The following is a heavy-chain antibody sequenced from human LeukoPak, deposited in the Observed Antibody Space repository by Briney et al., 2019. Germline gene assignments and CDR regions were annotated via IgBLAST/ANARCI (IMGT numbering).Heavy chain of an antibody. CDR1: GFTFSSYA. CDR3: ARDPTDSSGYHDWYFDL. V-gene: IGHV3-23*01. J-gene: IGHJ2*01. CDR2: ISGSGGST. Sequence: PGGSLRLSCAASGFTFSSYAMSWVRQAPGKGLEWVSAISGSGGSTYYADSVKGRFTISRDNSKNTLYLQMNSLRAEDTAVYYCARDPTDSSGYHDWYFDLWGRGTLVTVSS. D-gene: IGHD3-22*01.